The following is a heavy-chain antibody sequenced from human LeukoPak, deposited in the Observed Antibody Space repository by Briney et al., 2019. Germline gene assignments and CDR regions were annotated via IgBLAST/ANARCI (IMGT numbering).Heavy chain of an antibody. CDR1: GGTFSSYA. J-gene: IGHJ6*02. CDR2: IIPILGIA. Sequence: SVKVSCKASGGTFSSYAISWVRQAPGQGLEWMGRIIPILGIANYAQKFQGRVTITADKSTSTAYMELSSLRSEDTAVYYCASYWNPNYYGMDVWGQGTTVTVPS. V-gene: IGHV1-69*04. D-gene: IGHD1-1*01. CDR3: ASYWNPNYYGMDV.